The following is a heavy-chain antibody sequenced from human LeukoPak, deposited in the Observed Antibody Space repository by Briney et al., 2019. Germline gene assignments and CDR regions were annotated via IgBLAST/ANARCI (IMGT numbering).Heavy chain of an antibody. D-gene: IGHD3-10*01. J-gene: IGHJ4*02. CDR2: IKQDGSEK. V-gene: IGHV3-7*01. Sequence: GGSLRLSCAASGFTFSSYWMSWVRQAPGKGLEWVANIKQDGSEKYYVDSVKGRFTISRDNAKNSLYLEMNSLRAEDTAVYYCARDPPYYYGSGSYYRYWGQRTLVTVSS. CDR3: ARDPPYYYGSGSYYRY. CDR1: GFTFSSYW.